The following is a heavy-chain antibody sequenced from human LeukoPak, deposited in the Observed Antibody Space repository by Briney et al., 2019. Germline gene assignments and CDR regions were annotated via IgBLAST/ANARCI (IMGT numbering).Heavy chain of an antibody. CDR2: ISSSSSYI. J-gene: IGHJ4*02. D-gene: IGHD3-22*01. CDR1: GFTFSSYS. Sequence: KAGGSLRLSCAASGFTFSSYSMNWVRQAPGKGLEWVSSISSSSSYIYYADSVKGRFTISRDNAKNSLYLQMNSLRAEDTALYYCAKGVGFADYDSSGYYYPFDYWGQGTLVTVSS. V-gene: IGHV3-21*04. CDR3: AKGVGFADYDSSGYYYPFDY.